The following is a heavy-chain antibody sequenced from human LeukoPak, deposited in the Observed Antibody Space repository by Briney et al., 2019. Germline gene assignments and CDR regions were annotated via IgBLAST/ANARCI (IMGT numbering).Heavy chain of an antibody. V-gene: IGHV4-59*01. Sequence: SETLSLTCTVSGGSISSYYWSWIRQPPGKGLEWIGYIYYSGSTNCNPSLKSRVTISVDTSKNQFSLKLSSVTAADTAVYYCAAPIGGTYAFDIWGQGTMVTVSS. CDR2: IYYSGST. CDR3: AAPIGGTYAFDI. D-gene: IGHD3-16*01. CDR1: GGSISSYY. J-gene: IGHJ3*02.